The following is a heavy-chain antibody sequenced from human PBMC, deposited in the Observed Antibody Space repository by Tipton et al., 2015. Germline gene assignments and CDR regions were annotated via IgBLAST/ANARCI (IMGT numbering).Heavy chain of an antibody. CDR1: GGSISNYY. J-gene: IGHJ4*02. Sequence: TLSLTCTVSGGSISNYYWGWIRQPPGKGLEWIGYIYYTGNTNYHASLRSRVTMSRDTSKNQFSLKLTSVTAADTAVYYCACQDYDSLTRDYQTVDYWGQGTLVTVSS. CDR2: IYYTGNT. D-gene: IGHD3-9*01. CDR3: ACQDYDSLTRDYQTVDY. V-gene: IGHV4-59*08.